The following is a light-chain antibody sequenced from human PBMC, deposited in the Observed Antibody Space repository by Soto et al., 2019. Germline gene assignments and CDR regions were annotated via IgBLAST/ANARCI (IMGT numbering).Light chain of an antibody. CDR3: QVWDTSSDPSWV. Sequence: SYVLTQPPSVSVAPGKTARITCGGNHIGSKSVHWYQQRPGQAPVLVIHYASDRPSGIPERFSGSNSGNTATLTISRVEAGDEADYYCQVWDTSSDPSWVFGGGTKLTVL. V-gene: IGLV3-21*04. J-gene: IGLJ3*02. CDR2: YAS. CDR1: HIGSKS.